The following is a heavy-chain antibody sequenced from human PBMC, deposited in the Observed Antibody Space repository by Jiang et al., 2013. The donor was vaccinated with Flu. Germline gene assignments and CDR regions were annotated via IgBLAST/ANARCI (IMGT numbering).Heavy chain of an antibody. J-gene: IGHJ4*02. CDR3: ARDGDSYGRSDY. D-gene: IGHD5-18*01. CDR1: GFTFGSYG. CDR2: LWYDGTYI. Sequence: VQLLESGGGVVQPGRSLRLSCAASGFTFGSYGMLWVRQAPGKGLEWVAMLWYDGTYIRYGDSVKGRFTISRDNPRNTPYLQMNSLRAEDTAVYYCARDGDSYGRSDYWGLGTLVTVSS. V-gene: IGHV3-33*01.